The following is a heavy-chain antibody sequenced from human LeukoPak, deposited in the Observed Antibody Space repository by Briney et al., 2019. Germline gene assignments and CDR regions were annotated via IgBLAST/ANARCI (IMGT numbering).Heavy chain of an antibody. J-gene: IGHJ4*02. CDR2: IGHDGSHK. D-gene: IGHD3-10*01. V-gene: IGHV3-33*01. CDR1: EFAFNTFA. Sequence: GGPLNPSGQPPEFAFNTFAMHWARKVQGQGLEWGELIGHDGSHKFYSNSVRGQFTISRDNSKNTVSLQMNNLRPEDTAVYYCAREIFGSGSYPDFWGQGTLVTVSS. CDR3: AREIFGSGSYPDF.